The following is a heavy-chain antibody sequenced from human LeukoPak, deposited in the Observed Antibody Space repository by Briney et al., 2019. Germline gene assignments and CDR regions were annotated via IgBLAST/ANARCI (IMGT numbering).Heavy chain of an antibody. Sequence: GESLKISCKGSGYRFTSYWIGWVRQMPGKGLEWMGIIYPDDSDTRYNPSFQGQVTMSADKSISTAYVQWSSLQASDTAMYYCARRRASAATWGFDSWGQGTLVTVSS. D-gene: IGHD6-13*01. CDR3: ARRRASAATWGFDS. J-gene: IGHJ5*01. V-gene: IGHV5-51*01. CDR1: GYRFTSYW. CDR2: IYPDDSDT.